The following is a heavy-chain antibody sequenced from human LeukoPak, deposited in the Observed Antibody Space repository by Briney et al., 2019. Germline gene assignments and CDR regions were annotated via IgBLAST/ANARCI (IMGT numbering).Heavy chain of an antibody. D-gene: IGHD2-21*01. J-gene: IGHJ4*02. CDR3: ARGVVIAHQTFDY. CDR1: GESISGFY. V-gene: IGHV4-59*01. CDR2: IYYSGST. Sequence: SETLSLTCTVSGESISGFYWTWIRQPPGKGLEWIGYIYYSGSTNYNPSLKSRVTISVDTSKNQFSLKLGSVTAEDTAVYYCARGVVIAHQTFDYWGQGTLVTVSS.